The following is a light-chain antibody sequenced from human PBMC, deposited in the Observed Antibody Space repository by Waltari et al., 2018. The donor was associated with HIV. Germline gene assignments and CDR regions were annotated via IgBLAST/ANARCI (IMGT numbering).Light chain of an antibody. V-gene: IGLV2-14*01. J-gene: IGLJ2*01. Sequence: QSALTQPASVSGSPGQSITISCTGSSSDVGGYNYVSWYQQHPGKAPKLISYELTNRPSGVSYRFSGSNSGNTASLTISGRQVEDEADYYCSSYTRTGTVVFGGGTKLTVL. CDR2: ELT. CDR1: SSDVGGYNY. CDR3: SSYTRTGTVV.